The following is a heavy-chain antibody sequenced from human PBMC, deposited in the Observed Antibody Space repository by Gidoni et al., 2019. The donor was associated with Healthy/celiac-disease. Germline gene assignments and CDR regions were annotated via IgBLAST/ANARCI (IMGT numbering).Heavy chain of an antibody. CDR2: IYYSGST. Sequence: QVQLQESGPGLVKPSETLSLTCTVSGGPISSYYWSWIRQPPGKGLEWIGYIYYSGSTNYNPSLKSRVTISVDTSNNQFSLKLSSVTAADTAVYYCARGYNDYGDYWGQGTLVTVSS. CDR1: GGPISSYY. J-gene: IGHJ4*02. D-gene: IGHD5-18*01. CDR3: ARGYNDYGDY. V-gene: IGHV4-59*01.